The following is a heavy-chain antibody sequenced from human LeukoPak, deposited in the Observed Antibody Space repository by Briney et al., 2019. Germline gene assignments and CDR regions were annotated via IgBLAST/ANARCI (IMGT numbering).Heavy chain of an antibody. CDR2: IYYSGST. J-gene: IGHJ4*02. Sequence: SETLSLTCTVSGDSVSNYYWSWIRQPPGKGLEWIGYIYYSGSTNYNPSLKSRVTISVDTSKNQFSLKLSSVTAADTAVYYCARGLIMAVAGRGEFHYWGQGTLVTVSS. D-gene: IGHD6-13*01. CDR1: GDSVSNYY. CDR3: ARGLIMAVAGRGEFHY. V-gene: IGHV4-59*02.